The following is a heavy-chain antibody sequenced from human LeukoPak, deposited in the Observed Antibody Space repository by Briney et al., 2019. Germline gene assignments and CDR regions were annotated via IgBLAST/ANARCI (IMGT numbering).Heavy chain of an antibody. V-gene: IGHV3-30*04. CDR2: ISKDGSDK. CDR1: GFTFISYA. J-gene: IGHJ4*02. D-gene: IGHD6-19*01. CDR3: ARVPESNGWGGDY. Sequence: GGSLRLSCAASGFTFISYALNWVRQAPGKGLEWVAVISKDGSDKYYADAVRGRFTISIDNSRNTLFLHMNSLGAEDTAVYYCARVPESNGWGGDYWGQGTLVTVSS.